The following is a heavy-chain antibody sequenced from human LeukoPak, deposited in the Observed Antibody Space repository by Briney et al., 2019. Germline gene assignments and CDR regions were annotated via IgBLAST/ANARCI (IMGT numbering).Heavy chain of an antibody. Sequence: PGGSLRLSCADSGFTFSNAWMNWVRQAPGKGLEWVSGISPSGDITYYADSVMGRFTISRDNRKSAVSLQMNSLRAEDTALYYCVRDLDWGAFDVWGQGTMVTVSS. J-gene: IGHJ3*01. CDR2: ISPSGDIT. V-gene: IGHV3-23*01. D-gene: IGHD3/OR15-3a*01. CDR1: GFTFSNAW. CDR3: VRDLDWGAFDV.